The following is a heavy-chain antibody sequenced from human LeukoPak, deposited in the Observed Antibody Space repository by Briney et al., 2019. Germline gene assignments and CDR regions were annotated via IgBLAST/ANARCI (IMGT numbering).Heavy chain of an antibody. CDR1: GYSFTSYW. J-gene: IGHJ4*02. V-gene: IGHV5-51*01. Sequence: HGESLKISCKGSGYSFTSYWIGWVRQMPGKGLGWMGIIYPGDSDTRSSPSFQGQVTISADKSISTAYLQWSSLKASDTAMYYCARLRGVYCSSTSCYRDYFDYWGQGTLVTVSS. CDR2: IYPGDSDT. D-gene: IGHD2-2*02. CDR3: ARLRGVYCSSTSCYRDYFDY.